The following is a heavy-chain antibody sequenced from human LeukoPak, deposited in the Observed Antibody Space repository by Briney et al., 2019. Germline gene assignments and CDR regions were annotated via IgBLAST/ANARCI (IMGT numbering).Heavy chain of an antibody. CDR3: AKELYYFDY. V-gene: IGHV3-23*01. Sequence: GGSLRLSCTASGFPFSSYVMTWVRQAPGKGLEWVSAISGSGGSTYYADSVKGRFTISRDNSKNTLYLQMNSLRAEDTAVYYCAKELYYFDYWGQGTLVTVSS. D-gene: IGHD2/OR15-2a*01. J-gene: IGHJ4*02. CDR2: ISGSGGST. CDR1: GFPFSSYV.